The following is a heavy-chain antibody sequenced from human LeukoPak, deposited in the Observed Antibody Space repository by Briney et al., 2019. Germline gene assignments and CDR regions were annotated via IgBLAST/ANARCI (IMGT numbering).Heavy chain of an antibody. D-gene: IGHD6-6*01. J-gene: IGHJ4*02. CDR2: INHSGST. CDR1: GGSFSGYY. V-gene: IGHV4-34*01. Sequence: PSETLSLTCAVYGGSFSGYYWSWIRQPPGKGLEWIGEINHSGSTNYNPSLKSRVTISVDTSKNQFSLELSSVTAADTAVYYCARGRVAARRAIDYWGQGTLVTVSS. CDR3: ARGRVAARRAIDY.